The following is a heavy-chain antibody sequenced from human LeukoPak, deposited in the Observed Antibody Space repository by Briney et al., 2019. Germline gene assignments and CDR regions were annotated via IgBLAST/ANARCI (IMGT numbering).Heavy chain of an antibody. V-gene: IGHV1-2*02. CDR1: GYTFTDYY. CDR3: ARARWQLVSYFDS. D-gene: IGHD6-6*01. Sequence: GASVKVSCKASGYTFTDYYMHWVRQAPGQGLEWMGWINPNSGGTNFAQKFQGRVAMTRDTSISTAYLELGSLRSDDTAVYFCARARWQLVSYFDSWGQGTLVTVSS. CDR2: INPNSGGT. J-gene: IGHJ4*02.